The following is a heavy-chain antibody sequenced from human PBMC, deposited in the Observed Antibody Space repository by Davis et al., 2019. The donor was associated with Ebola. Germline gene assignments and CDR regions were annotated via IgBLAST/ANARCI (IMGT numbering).Heavy chain of an antibody. Sequence: GESLKISCVASGFTFKIYDMSWVRQAPGKGLAWVSAISGSGGSTYYADSVKGRFTSSRGNAKDSLYLQMDSLRDDDTAVYYCARVNLWSRGWAMDVWGKGTTVTVSS. CDR2: ISGSGGST. CDR3: ARVNLWSRGWAMDV. J-gene: IGHJ6*04. D-gene: IGHD2-21*01. CDR1: GFTFKIYD. V-gene: IGHV3-23*01.